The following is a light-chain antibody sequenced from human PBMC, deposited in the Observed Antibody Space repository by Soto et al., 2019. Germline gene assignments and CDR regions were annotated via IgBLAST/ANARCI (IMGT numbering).Light chain of an antibody. Sequence: DIQMTQSPSSLSASVGDRVTISCRASQTINTYLNWYQQKPGKAPQLLIYGASILQSGVPSRFTGSGSGTDFTLTISSLQPDEFATYHCQQTHSTPWTFGQGTKVEIK. J-gene: IGKJ1*01. V-gene: IGKV1-39*01. CDR3: QQTHSTPWT. CDR2: GAS. CDR1: QTINTY.